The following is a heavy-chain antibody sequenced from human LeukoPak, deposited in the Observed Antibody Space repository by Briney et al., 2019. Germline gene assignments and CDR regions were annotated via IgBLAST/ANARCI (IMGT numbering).Heavy chain of an antibody. Sequence: DSDTRYSPSFQGQVTISADKPISTAYLQWSSLKALDTAMYYCARQDYDILTGYYSYFDYWGQGTLVTVSS. D-gene: IGHD3-9*01. CDR2: DSDT. CDR3: ARQDYDILTGYYSYFDY. V-gene: IGHV5-51*01. J-gene: IGHJ4*02.